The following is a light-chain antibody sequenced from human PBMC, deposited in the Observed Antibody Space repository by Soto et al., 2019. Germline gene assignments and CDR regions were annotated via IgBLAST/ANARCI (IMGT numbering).Light chain of an antibody. V-gene: IGLV6-57*01. J-gene: IGLJ3*02. CDR1: SGSIGSSY. Sequence: NFMLTQPHSVSESPGKTVTISCTRSSGSIGSSYVQWYQQRPGSSPTTVIFEDNQRPTGVPVRFSGSIDSSSNSASLGISGVRTLDAADYCSQSYATSDALVSSGGTKLTVL. CDR3: QSYATSDALV. CDR2: EDN.